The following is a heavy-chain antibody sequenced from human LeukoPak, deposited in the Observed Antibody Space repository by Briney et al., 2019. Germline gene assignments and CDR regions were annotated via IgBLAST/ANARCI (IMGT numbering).Heavy chain of an antibody. Sequence: SETLSLTCVVSDESFSIYSWSRIRQAPGKGLEWLAEISHSGRTNYNPSLNSRLTISIDRSTIRLSLRLSSVTAADTAIYYCARGAPPHSENVKWFDSWGQGTLVTVSS. V-gene: IGHV4-34*01. CDR1: DESFSIYS. CDR3: ARGAPPHSENVKWFDS. CDR2: ISHSGRT. D-gene: IGHD1-1*01. J-gene: IGHJ5*01.